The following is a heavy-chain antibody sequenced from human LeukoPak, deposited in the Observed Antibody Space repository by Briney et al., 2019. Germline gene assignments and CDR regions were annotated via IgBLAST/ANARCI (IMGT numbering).Heavy chain of an antibody. CDR3: ARDLFTLRDY. CDR1: GYTLTELS. V-gene: IGHV1-24*01. Sequence: ASVKVSCKVSGYTLTELSMHWVRQAPGKGLEWMGGFDPEEGETIYAQKFQGRVTMTEDTSTDTAYMELRSLRSDDTAVYYCARDLFTLRDYWGQGTLVTVSS. CDR2: FDPEEGET. J-gene: IGHJ4*02. D-gene: IGHD4-17*01.